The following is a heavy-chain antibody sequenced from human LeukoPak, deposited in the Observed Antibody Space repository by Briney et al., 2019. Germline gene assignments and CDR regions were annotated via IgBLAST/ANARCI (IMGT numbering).Heavy chain of an antibody. V-gene: IGHV1-69*05. CDR1: GGTFSSYA. D-gene: IGHD3-3*01. J-gene: IGHJ4*02. CDR3: ARDDPPAARSTYYDFWSGYFDY. Sequence: ASVKVSCKASGGTFSSYAISWVRQAPGQGLEWMGGIIPIFGTANYAQKFQGRITITTDESTSTAYMELSSLRSEDTAVYYCARDDPPAARSTYYDFWSGYFDYWGQGTLVTVSS. CDR2: IIPIFGTA.